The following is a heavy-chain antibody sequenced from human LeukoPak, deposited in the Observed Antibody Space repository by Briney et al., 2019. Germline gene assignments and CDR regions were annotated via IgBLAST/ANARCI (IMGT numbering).Heavy chain of an antibody. CDR1: GFTFTNSW. D-gene: IGHD2-21*02. Sequence: GESLNISCKASGFTFTNSWIGWVRQMPGRGLEWMGVIYPANSDTRYSPSFQGQVTISADKSISTAYLQWSSLKASDAAMYYCARHGKTYCGDDCYPIDYWGQGTLVTVSS. CDR3: ARHGKTYCGDDCYPIDY. V-gene: IGHV5-51*01. CDR2: IYPANSDT. J-gene: IGHJ4*02.